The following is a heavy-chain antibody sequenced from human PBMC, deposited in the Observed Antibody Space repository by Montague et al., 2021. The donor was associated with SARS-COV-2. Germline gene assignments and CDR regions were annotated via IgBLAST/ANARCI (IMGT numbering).Heavy chain of an antibody. Sequence: TLSLTCTVSGGSISSGSYYWSWLWQPAGKGLEWIGRFYTSGTTDYSFSLRIRVTISVDTSKNQFSLKLTTVTAADTAVYYCARAHSGSWAHLDNWGQGSLVTVSS. J-gene: IGHJ4*02. D-gene: IGHD5-12*01. CDR1: GGSISSGSYY. CDR2: FYTSGTT. V-gene: IGHV4-61*02. CDR3: ARAHSGSWAHLDN.